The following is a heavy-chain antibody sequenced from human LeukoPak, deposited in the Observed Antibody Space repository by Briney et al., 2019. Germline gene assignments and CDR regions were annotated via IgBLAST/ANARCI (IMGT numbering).Heavy chain of an antibody. Sequence: PSETLSLTCNVSDGSISSYYWSWIRQPPGKGLEWIGYIYYSGSTNYNPSLKSRVTMSVDTSKTQFSLKLSSVTAADTAVYYCARAPSGWDAFDIWGQGTMVTVSS. CDR2: IYYSGST. CDR3: ARAPSGWDAFDI. D-gene: IGHD6-19*01. J-gene: IGHJ3*02. V-gene: IGHV4-59*01. CDR1: DGSISSYY.